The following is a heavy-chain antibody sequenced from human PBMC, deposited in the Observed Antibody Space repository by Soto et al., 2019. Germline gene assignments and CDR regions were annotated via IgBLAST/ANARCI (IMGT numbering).Heavy chain of an antibody. Sequence: PGESLTSSCKGSGYSFAGYGLTWVLQKPGKGLEWMGRIDPSDSQTYYSPSFRGHVTISATKSITTVFLQWSSLRASDTAMYYCARQIYDSDTGPNFQYYFDSWGQGTPVTSPQ. CDR1: GYSFAGYG. V-gene: IGHV5-10-1*01. CDR2: IDPSDSQT. CDR3: ARQIYDSDTGPNFQYYFDS. D-gene: IGHD3-22*01. J-gene: IGHJ4*02.